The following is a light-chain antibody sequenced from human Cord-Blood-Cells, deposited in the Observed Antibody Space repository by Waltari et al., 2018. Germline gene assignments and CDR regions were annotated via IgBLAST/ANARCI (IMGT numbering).Light chain of an antibody. J-gene: IGLJ2*01. CDR2: DVS. Sequence: QSVLTQPASVSGSPGQSITISCPGTSSDVGGYNYVPWYQPHPGKAPKLMIYDVSNRPSGVSNRFSGSKSGNTASLTISGLQAEDEADYYCSSYTSSSTVVFGGGTKLTVL. CDR3: SSYTSSSTVV. V-gene: IGLV2-14*01. CDR1: SSDVGGYNY.